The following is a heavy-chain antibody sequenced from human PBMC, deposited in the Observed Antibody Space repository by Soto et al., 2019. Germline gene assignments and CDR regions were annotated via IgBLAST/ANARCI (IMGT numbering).Heavy chain of an antibody. CDR1: GFTFDDYA. V-gene: IGHV3-9*01. D-gene: IGHD6-19*01. J-gene: IGHJ4*02. CDR3: AKARATESSVAAQYFDY. CDR2: ISWNSGSI. Sequence: PGGSLRLSCAASGFTFDDYAMHWVRQAPGKGLEWVSGISWNSGSIGYADSVKGRFTISRDNAKNSLYLQMNSLRAEDTALYYCAKARATESSVAAQYFDYWGQGTLVTVSS.